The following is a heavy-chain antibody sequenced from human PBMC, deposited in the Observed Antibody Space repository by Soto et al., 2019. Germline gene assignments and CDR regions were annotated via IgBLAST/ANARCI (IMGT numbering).Heavy chain of an antibody. V-gene: IGHV1-18*01. CDR1: GYTFTSYC. CDR3: ARGDILTGYYYFDY. CDR2: ISAYNGNT. Sequence: ASVKVACKASGYTFTSYCISWVRQAPGQGLEWMGWISAYNGNTNYAQKLQGRVTMTTDTSTSTAYMELRSLRSDDTAVYYCARGDILTGYYYFDYWGQGTLVTVSS. J-gene: IGHJ4*02. D-gene: IGHD3-9*01.